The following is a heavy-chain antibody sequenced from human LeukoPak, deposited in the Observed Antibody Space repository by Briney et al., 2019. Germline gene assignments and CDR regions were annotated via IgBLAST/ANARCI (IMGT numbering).Heavy chain of an antibody. CDR1: GGTFSSYA. Sequence: PVKVSCKASGGTFSSYAISWVRQAPGQGLEWMGGIIPIFGTANYAQKFQGRVTITTDESTSTAYMELSSLRSEDTAVYYCARGSSWYDNWFDPWGQGTLVTVSS. CDR2: IIPIFGTA. J-gene: IGHJ5*02. D-gene: IGHD6-13*01. CDR3: ARGSSWYDNWFDP. V-gene: IGHV1-69*05.